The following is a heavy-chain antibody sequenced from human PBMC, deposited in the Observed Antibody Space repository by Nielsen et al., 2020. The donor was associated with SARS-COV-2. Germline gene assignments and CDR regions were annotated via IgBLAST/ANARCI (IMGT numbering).Heavy chain of an antibody. Sequence: GESLKISCAASGFTFSTYWVHWVRQAPGKGLVWVSRINGDGSSTSYADSVKGRFTISRDNAKNTLYLQMNSLRAEDTAVYYCARDADSYGFDYWGQGTLVTVSS. D-gene: IGHD5-18*01. CDR1: GFTFSTYW. CDR3: ARDADSYGFDY. CDR2: INGDGSST. V-gene: IGHV3-74*01. J-gene: IGHJ4*02.